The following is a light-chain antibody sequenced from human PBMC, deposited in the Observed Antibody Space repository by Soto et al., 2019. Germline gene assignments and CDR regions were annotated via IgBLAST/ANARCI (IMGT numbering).Light chain of an antibody. CDR1: QSVSSS. CDR3: QQYISSPLMYT. Sequence: VLTQSPGTLSLSPGERATLSCRASQSVSSSLAWYQKKPGQAPRLLIYGASSRATGIPDRFSGSGSGTDFTLTISRLEPEDVAVYYCQQYISSPLMYTFGQGTKLEIK. J-gene: IGKJ2*01. V-gene: IGKV3-20*01. CDR2: GAS.